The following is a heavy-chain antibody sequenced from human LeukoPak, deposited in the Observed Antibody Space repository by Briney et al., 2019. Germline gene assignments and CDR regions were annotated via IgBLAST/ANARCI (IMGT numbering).Heavy chain of an antibody. CDR3: GRDSIEGVTYYFDY. CDR2: IHSDERST. CDR1: GFTFSRYW. Sequence: GGSLRLSCGASGFTFSRYWMHWARQAPGKGLVWVSRIHSDERSTRHADSVKDRYTISRDNAKNTLYSQMNSLRAEDTAVYYSGRDSIEGVTYYFDYWGQGTLVTVSS. V-gene: IGHV3-74*01. D-gene: IGHD1-26*01. J-gene: IGHJ4*02.